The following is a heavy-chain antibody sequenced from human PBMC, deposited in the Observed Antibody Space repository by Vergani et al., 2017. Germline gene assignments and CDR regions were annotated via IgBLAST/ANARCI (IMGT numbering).Heavy chain of an antibody. CDR1: GGSFTSYH. D-gene: IGHD4-11*01. J-gene: IGHJ6*03. CDR3: ARVNTETNGHLDYYYYMDV. CDR2: IDHTGRP. V-gene: IGHV4-34*01. Sequence: QVQLQQWGGGLLKPSETLSLTCVVNGGSFTSYHWTWIRQSPGEGLEWVGDIDHTGRPDYNPSLKIRLTMSVDKSRNQFSLTLKSVTATDTAIYFCARVNTETNGHLDYYYYMDVWGQGTAVTVS.